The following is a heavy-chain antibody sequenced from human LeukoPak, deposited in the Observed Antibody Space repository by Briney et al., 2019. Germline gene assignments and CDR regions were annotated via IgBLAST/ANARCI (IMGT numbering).Heavy chain of an antibody. V-gene: IGHV3-48*01. Sequence: GGSLRLSCAASGFTFSTHWMNWVRQAPGKGLEWVSYISSSSSTIYYADSVKGRFTISRDNAKNSLYLQMNSLRAEDTAVYYCARGGSGYDFQPDYWGQGTLVTVSS. CDR1: GFTFSTHW. CDR3: ARGGSGYDFQPDY. D-gene: IGHD5-12*01. J-gene: IGHJ4*02. CDR2: ISSSSSTI.